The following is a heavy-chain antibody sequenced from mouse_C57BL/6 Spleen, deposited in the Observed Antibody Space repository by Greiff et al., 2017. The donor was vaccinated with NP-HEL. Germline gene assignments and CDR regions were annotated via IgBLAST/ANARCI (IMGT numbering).Heavy chain of an antibody. Sequence: VQLQQPGAELVMPGASVKLSCKASGYTFTSYWMHWVKQRPGQGLEWIGEIDPSDSYTNYNQKFKGKSTLTVDKSSSTAYMQLSSLTSEDSAVYYCARRGIYDGYYVLMDYWGQGTSVTVSS. CDR2: IDPSDSYT. J-gene: IGHJ4*01. CDR1: GYTFTSYW. CDR3: ARRGIYDGYYVLMDY. D-gene: IGHD2-3*01. V-gene: IGHV1-69*01.